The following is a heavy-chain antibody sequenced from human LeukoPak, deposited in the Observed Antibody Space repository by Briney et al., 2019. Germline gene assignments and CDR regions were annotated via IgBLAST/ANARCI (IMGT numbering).Heavy chain of an antibody. J-gene: IGHJ4*02. CDR3: ANDFDH. Sequence: GGSLRLSCAASGFTFNNYAMSWVRRAPGKGLEWVSTISGSDDNTYYADSVKGRFTISRDISKNTLYLQMNSLGADDTAVYYCANDFDHWGQGTLVTVSS. CDR1: GFTFNNYA. V-gene: IGHV3-23*01. CDR2: ISGSDDNT.